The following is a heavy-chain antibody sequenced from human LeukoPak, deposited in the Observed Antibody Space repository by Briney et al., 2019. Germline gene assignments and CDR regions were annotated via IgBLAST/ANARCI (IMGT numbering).Heavy chain of an antibody. J-gene: IGHJ4*02. CDR1: GGTFSSYA. V-gene: IGHV1-69*04. Sequence: GASVKVSCKASGGTFSSYAISWVRQAPGQGLEWMGRIIPILGIANYAQKFQGRVTMTRDTSISTAYMELSRLRSDDTAVYYCAKGSVVIDDSSGYPNDYWGQGTLVTVSS. D-gene: IGHD3-22*01. CDR2: IIPILGIA. CDR3: AKGSVVIDDSSGYPNDY.